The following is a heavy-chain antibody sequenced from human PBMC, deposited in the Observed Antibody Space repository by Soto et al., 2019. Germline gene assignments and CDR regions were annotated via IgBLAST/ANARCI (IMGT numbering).Heavy chain of an antibody. J-gene: IGHJ4*02. Sequence: SETLSLTCNVSGGSIYTYYWNWIRQSPGKGLEWIGYISDGGSTYYNPSLKSRVTISVDTSKNQFSLKLSSVTAADTAVYYCARAFLGILGEDYWGQGTLVTVSS. V-gene: IGHV4-59*08. CDR1: GGSIYTYY. CDR3: ARAFLGILGEDY. D-gene: IGHD3-10*01. CDR2: ISDGGST.